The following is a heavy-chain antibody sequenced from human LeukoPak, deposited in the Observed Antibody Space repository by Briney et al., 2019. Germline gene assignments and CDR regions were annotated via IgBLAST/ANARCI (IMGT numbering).Heavy chain of an antibody. CDR2: IYYSGST. CDR1: GGSISSYY. V-gene: IGHV4-59*01. Sequence: SETLSLTCTVSGGSISSYYWSWIRQPPGKGQEWIGYIYYSGSTNYNPSLKSRVTISVDTSKNQFSLKLSSVTAADTAVYYCARGYSGYFNWFDPWGQGTLVTVSS. J-gene: IGHJ5*02. CDR3: ARGYSGYFNWFDP. D-gene: IGHD5-12*01.